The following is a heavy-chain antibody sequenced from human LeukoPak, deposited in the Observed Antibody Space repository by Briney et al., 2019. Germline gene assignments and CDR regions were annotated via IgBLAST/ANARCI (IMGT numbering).Heavy chain of an antibody. CDR3: ARGPSYVVTFGGVINWFDP. CDR2: MNPNSGNT. D-gene: IGHD3-16*01. V-gene: IGHV1-8*01. J-gene: IGHJ5*02. CDR1: VYTFTSYD. Sequence: ASVKVSCKASVYTFTSYDINWVRQATGQGLEWMGWMNPNSGNTGYAQKFQGRVTMTRNTSISTAYMELSSLRSEDTAVYYCARGPSYVVTFGGVINWFDPWGQGTLVTVSS.